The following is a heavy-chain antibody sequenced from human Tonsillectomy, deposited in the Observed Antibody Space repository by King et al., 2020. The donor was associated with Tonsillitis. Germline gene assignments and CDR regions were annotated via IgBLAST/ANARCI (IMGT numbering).Heavy chain of an antibody. J-gene: IGHJ4*02. CDR1: GYSISSGYY. D-gene: IGHD3-10*01. V-gene: IGHV4-38-2*01. CDR3: ATHAPEGRGGIPPVE. Sequence: QLQESGPGLVKPSETLSLTCAVSGYSISSGYYWGWIRQPPGKGLEWIGSIYHSGSTYYNPSLKSRVTISVDTSKNQFSLKLSSVTAADTAVYSCATHAPEGRGGIPPVEWGQGTLVTVSS. CDR2: IYHSGST.